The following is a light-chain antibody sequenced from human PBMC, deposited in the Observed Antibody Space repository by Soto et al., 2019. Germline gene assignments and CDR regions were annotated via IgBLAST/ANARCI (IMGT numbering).Light chain of an antibody. CDR2: AAS. CDR1: QGISNY. CDR3: QKSNSAPRT. V-gene: IGKV1-27*01. J-gene: IGKJ1*01. Sequence: DIQMTQSPSSLSASVGDRVTITCRASQGISNYLTWWQQKPGKVPKVLIYAASSLQSGVPARFSGSGSGTDFTLTISSQQPEDASTYYCQKSNSAPRTFGQGTKVEIK.